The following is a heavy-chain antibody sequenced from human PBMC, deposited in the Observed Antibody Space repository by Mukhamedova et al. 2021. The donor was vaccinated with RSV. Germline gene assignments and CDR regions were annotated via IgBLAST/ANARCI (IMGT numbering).Heavy chain of an antibody. J-gene: IGHJ4*02. Sequence: SGYYWSWIRQPPGKGLEWIGEINHSGSTNYNPSLKSRVTISVDTSKNQFSLKLSSVTAADTAVYYCARVITGTAIDWGQGTLATV. CDR1: SGYY. V-gene: IGHV4-34*01. D-gene: IGHD1-7*01. CDR3: ARVITGTAID. CDR2: INHSGST.